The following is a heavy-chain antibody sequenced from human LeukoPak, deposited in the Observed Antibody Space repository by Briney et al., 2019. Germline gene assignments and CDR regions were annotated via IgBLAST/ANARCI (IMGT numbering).Heavy chain of an antibody. CDR2: IYYSEST. CDR1: GGSISSYY. D-gene: IGHD1-7*01. Sequence: SETLSLTCTVSGGSISSYYWSWIRQPPGKGLEWIGYIYYSESTNYNPSLKSRVTISVDTSKNQFSLKLSSVTAADTAVYYCARDRGYNWNYGGFYFDYWGQGTLVTVSS. V-gene: IGHV4-59*01. CDR3: ARDRGYNWNYGGFYFDY. J-gene: IGHJ4*02.